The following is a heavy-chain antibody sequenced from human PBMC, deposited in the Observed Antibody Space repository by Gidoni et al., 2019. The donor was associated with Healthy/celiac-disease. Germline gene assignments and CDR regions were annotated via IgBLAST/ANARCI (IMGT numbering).Heavy chain of an antibody. Sequence: QVQLQESGPGLVKPSQTLSLTCTVSGCSISSGGYYWSWIRQHPGKGLEWIGYIYYSGSTYYNPSLKSRVTISVDTSKNQFSLKLSSVTAADTAVYYCARGTTVTTLDAFDIWGQGTMVTVSS. J-gene: IGHJ3*02. D-gene: IGHD4-17*01. CDR1: GCSISSGGYY. CDR2: IYYSGST. V-gene: IGHV4-31*03. CDR3: ARGTTVTTLDAFDI.